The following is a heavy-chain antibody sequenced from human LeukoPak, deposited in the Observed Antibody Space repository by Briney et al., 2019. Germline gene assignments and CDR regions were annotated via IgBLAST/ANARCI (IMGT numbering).Heavy chain of an antibody. D-gene: IGHD3-10*01. V-gene: IGHV3-7*01. Sequence: GGPLRLSCAASGFTFSSYWMSWVRQAPGKGLEWVANIKQDGSEKYYVDSVKGRFTISRDNAKNSLYLQMNSLRAEDTAVYYCARDSEFYFYYMDVWGKGTTVTVSS. CDR1: GFTFSSYW. CDR3: ARDSEFYFYYMDV. J-gene: IGHJ6*03. CDR2: IKQDGSEK.